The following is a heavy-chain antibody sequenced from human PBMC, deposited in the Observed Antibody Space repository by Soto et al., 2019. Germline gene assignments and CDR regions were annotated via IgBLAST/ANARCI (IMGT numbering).Heavy chain of an antibody. D-gene: IGHD2-8*01. J-gene: IGHJ4*02. Sequence: SETLSHTCAVYGGSFSGYYWSWIRQPPGKELEWIGEINHSGSTNYNPSLKSRVTISVDTSKNQFSLKLSSVSAADTAVYYCARVGARLYLPQTTFDYWGPGTLVTVSS. CDR2: INHSGST. CDR1: GGSFSGYY. V-gene: IGHV4-34*01. CDR3: ARVGARLYLPQTTFDY.